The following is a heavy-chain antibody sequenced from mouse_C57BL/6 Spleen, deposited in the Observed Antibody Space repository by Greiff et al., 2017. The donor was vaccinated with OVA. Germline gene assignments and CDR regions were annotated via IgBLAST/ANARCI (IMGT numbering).Heavy chain of an antibody. Sequence: EVQLQQSGPELVKPGASVKIPCKASGYTFTDYNMDWVKQSHGKSLEWIGDINPNNGGTIYNQKFKGKATLTVDKSSSTAYMELRSLTSEDTAVYDYARDGFYYGNYGAMDYWGQGTSVTVSS. CDR2: INPNNGGT. V-gene: IGHV1-18*01. D-gene: IGHD2-1*01. CDR1: GYTFTDYN. J-gene: IGHJ4*01. CDR3: ARDGFYYGNYGAMDY.